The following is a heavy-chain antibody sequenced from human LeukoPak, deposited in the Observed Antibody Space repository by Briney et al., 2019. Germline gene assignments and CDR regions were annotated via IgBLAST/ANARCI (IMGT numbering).Heavy chain of an antibody. CDR2: IIPIFGTA. V-gene: IGHV1-69*13. Sequence: SVKVSCKASGGTFISYAISWVRQAPGQGLEWMGGIIPIFGTANYAQKFQGRVTITADESTSTAYMELSSLRSEDTAVYYCARAMGPYYYGSGTQWYYYYGMDVWGQGTTVTVSS. D-gene: IGHD3-10*01. J-gene: IGHJ6*02. CDR1: GGTFISYA. CDR3: ARAMGPYYYGSGTQWYYYYGMDV.